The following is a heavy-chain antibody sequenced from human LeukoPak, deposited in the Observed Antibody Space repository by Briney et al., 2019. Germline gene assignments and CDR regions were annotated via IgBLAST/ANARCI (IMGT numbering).Heavy chain of an antibody. D-gene: IGHD5-18*01. CDR1: GFTFSSYA. Sequence: PGGSLRLSCAASGFTFSSYAMSWVRQAPGKGLEWVSAISGSGGSTYYADSVKGRFTISRDNSKNTLYLQMNSLRAEDTAVYYCAKDGYSYGYPDWVVAVDYWGQGTLVTVSS. CDR2: ISGSGGST. J-gene: IGHJ4*02. CDR3: AKDGYSYGYPDWVVAVDY. V-gene: IGHV3-23*01.